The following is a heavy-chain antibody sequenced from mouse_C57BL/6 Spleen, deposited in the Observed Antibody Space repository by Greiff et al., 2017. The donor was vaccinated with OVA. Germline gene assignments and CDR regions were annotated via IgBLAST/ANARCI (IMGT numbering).Heavy chain of an antibody. J-gene: IGHJ4*01. CDR1: GYTFTSYR. V-gene: IGHV1-55*01. D-gene: IGHD3-2*02. Sequence: QVQLQQPGAELVKPGASVKMSCKASGYTFTSYRITWVKQRPGQGLEWIGDIYPGSGSTNYNEKFKSKATLTVDTSSSTAYMQLSSLTSEDSAVYYCARGAQALYYAMDYWGQGTSVTVSS. CDR2: IYPGSGST. CDR3: ARGAQALYYAMDY.